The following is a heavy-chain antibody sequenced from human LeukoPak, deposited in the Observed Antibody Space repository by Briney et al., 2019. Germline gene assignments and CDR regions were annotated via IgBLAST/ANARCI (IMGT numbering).Heavy chain of an antibody. D-gene: IGHD6-6*01. CDR1: GFTFNSYN. CDR3: ARAYSSSSGRDAFDS. J-gene: IGHJ3*02. Sequence: PGGALRLSCAASGFTFNSYNMNWVRQAPEKGLEWGSYISSSSSTIYYADSVKGRFTISRDSATTSLFLQMNSLRDEDTAVYYCARAYSSSSGRDAFDSWGLGTLVTVSS. CDR2: ISSSSSTI. V-gene: IGHV3-48*02.